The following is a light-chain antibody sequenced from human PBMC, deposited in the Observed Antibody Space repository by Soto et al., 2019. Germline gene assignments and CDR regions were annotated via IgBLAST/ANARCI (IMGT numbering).Light chain of an antibody. Sequence: EIVLTQSPGTLSLSPGDRATLSCRASQIVSTNYLAWYQQKLGQAPRLLIYGASSRATGIPDRFSGNGSGTDFTLTISRLEPEDFAVYYCHQYGSTPFTFGPGTKVDMK. J-gene: IGKJ3*01. CDR2: GAS. CDR1: QIVSTNY. CDR3: HQYGSTPFT. V-gene: IGKV3-20*01.